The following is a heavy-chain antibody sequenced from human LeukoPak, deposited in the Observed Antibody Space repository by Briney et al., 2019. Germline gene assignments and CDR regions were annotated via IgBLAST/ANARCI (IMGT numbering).Heavy chain of an antibody. Sequence: GSLRLSCAASGFSFSSSGMHWVRQAPGKVPEWVAFTRFDDSYKAYGNSVKGRFTISRDNSKNTLYLQMDSLRSDDTAVYYCAKSSAGITWFDPWGQGTLVIVSS. D-gene: IGHD1-7*01. CDR3: AKSSAGITWFDP. V-gene: IGHV3-30*02. CDR1: GFSFSSSG. J-gene: IGHJ5*02. CDR2: TRFDDSYK.